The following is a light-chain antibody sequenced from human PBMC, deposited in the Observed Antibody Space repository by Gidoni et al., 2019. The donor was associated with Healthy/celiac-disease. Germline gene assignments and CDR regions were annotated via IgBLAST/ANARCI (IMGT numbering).Light chain of an antibody. CDR1: QSVSSY. CDR2: EAS. J-gene: IGKJ5*01. V-gene: IGKV3-11*01. CDR3: QQRSNWPPIT. Sequence: EIVLTQSPATLSLSPGERATLSCRASQSVSSYLAWYQQTPGQAPRLLIYEASNRATGIPARFSGSGSGTDFTLTISSLEPEDFAVYYCQQRSNWPPITFGQGTRLEIK.